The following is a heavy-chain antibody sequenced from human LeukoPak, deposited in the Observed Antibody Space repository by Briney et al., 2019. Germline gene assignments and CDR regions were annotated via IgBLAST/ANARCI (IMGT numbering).Heavy chain of an antibody. Sequence: PGGSLSLSGAASGFTFSSYAMHWVRQAPGKGLEWVAVISFDGSDEYYPDSVKGRFTISRDNSKNTLYLQMNNLRPEDTAVYYCASIGYSSGWYGDFDYWGQGTLVTVSS. CDR3: ASIGYSSGWYGDFDY. V-gene: IGHV3-30-3*01. CDR2: ISFDGSDE. J-gene: IGHJ4*02. CDR1: GFTFSSYA. D-gene: IGHD6-19*01.